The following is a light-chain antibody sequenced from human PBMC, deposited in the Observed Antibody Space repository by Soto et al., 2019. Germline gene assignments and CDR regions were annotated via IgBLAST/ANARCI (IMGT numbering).Light chain of an antibody. Sequence: EILLIHSLSTPTASVEDSVTITCRSSQTISSWLAWYQQRPGKTPNLLIYTASTLASGVPSMFSGSGSGTEFTLTINSLQPDDFATYYCQQYHIYSGTFGQGTKVDIK. V-gene: IGKV1-5*03. CDR2: TAS. J-gene: IGKJ1*01. CDR1: QTISSW. CDR3: QQYHIYSGT.